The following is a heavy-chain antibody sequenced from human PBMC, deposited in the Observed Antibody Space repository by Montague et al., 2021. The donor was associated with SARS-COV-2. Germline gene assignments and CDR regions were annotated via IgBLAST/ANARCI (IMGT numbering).Heavy chain of an antibody. CDR1: GVSISSYY. Sequence: SETLSLTCTVYGVSISSYYWSWIRQPPGKGLEWIGCINLSGRTNYNPSLKSRVTISVDTSKNQFSLKLSSVTAADTAVYYCARHGRFPVLVDTPRGAFDIWGQGTMVTVSS. D-gene: IGHD5-12*01. CDR2: INLSGRT. J-gene: IGHJ3*02. CDR3: ARHGRFPVLVDTPRGAFDI. V-gene: IGHV4-59*08.